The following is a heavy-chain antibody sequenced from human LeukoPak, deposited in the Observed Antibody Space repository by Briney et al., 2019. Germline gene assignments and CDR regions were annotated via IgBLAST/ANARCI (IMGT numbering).Heavy chain of an antibody. CDR3: ARDRVPAADY. V-gene: IGHV4-59*01. Sequence: SETLSLTCTVSGGSMTSYYWSWIRRPPGKGLEWIGYIYYSGSINYNPSLKSRVTISIDTSKNQFSLKLTSVTAEDTAVYYCARDRVPAADYWGRGTLVTVSS. J-gene: IGHJ4*02. D-gene: IGHD2-2*01. CDR2: IYYSGSI. CDR1: GGSMTSYY.